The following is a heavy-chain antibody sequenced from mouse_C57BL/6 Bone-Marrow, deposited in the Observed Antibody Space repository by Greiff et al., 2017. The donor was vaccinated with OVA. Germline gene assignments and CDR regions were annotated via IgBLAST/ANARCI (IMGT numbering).Heavy chain of an antibody. J-gene: IGHJ2*01. CDR2: IDPTNDYT. Sequence: VKLQESGAELARPGASVKMSCKASGYTFTSYTIHWVKQRPGQGLEWIGYIDPTNDYTNYNQKFKGKATLTADKSSSTAYMQLSSLTSEDSAVYYRTRGYYFDYWGQGTTLTVSS. CDR1: GYTFTSYT. CDR3: TRGYYFDY. V-gene: IGHV1-4*01.